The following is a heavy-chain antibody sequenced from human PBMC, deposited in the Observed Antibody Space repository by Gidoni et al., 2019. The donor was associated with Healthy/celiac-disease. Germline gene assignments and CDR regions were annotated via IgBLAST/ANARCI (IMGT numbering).Heavy chain of an antibody. CDR3: VKDLSGMGYAFDI. CDR1: GFSFSSYA. J-gene: IGHJ3*02. CDR2: ISSNGGST. Sequence: EVQLVESGGGLVQPGGSLRLPCSASGFSFSSYAMHWVRQAPGKGLEYVSAISSNGGSTYDADSVKGRFTISRDNSKNTLYLQMSSLRAEDTAVYYCVKDLSGMGYAFDIWGQGTMVTVSS. D-gene: IGHD3-10*01. V-gene: IGHV3-64D*06.